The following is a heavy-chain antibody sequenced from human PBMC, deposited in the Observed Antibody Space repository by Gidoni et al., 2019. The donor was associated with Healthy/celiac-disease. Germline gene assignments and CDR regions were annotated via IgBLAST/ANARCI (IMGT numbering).Heavy chain of an antibody. CDR1: GGSISSSSYY. D-gene: IGHD5-18*01. Sequence: QLQLQESGPGLVKPSETLSPTCTVSGGSISSSSYYWGWIRQPPGKGLEWIGSIYYSGSTYYNPSRKSRVTISVDTSKNQFSLKLSSVTAADTAVYYCASLTAMVTGFDYWGQGTLVTVSS. CDR2: IYYSGST. CDR3: ASLTAMVTGFDY. J-gene: IGHJ4*02. V-gene: IGHV4-39*01.